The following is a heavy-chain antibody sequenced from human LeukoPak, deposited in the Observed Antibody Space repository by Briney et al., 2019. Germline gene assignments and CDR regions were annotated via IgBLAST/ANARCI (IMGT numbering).Heavy chain of an antibody. Sequence: GGSLLLSCAASGFTFSSYDMHWVRQATGKGLEWVSAITTRGDTYYSGSVKGRFTISRENAKNSLYLQMNSLRAGDTAVYYCARGLYSSGWYVPELDYWGQGTLVAVSS. D-gene: IGHD6-19*01. J-gene: IGHJ4*02. CDR1: GFTFSSYD. CDR3: ARGLYSSGWYVPELDY. V-gene: IGHV3-13*04. CDR2: ITTRGDT.